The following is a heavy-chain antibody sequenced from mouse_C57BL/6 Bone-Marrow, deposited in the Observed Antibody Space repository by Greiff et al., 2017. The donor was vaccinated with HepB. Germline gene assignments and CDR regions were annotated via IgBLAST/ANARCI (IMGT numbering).Heavy chain of an antibody. CDR3: ARQHCGKDYYAMDY. V-gene: IGHV5-12*01. Sequence: EVQRVESGGGLVQPGGSLKLSCAASGFTFSDYYMSWVRQTPEKRLEWVAYISNGGGSTYYPDTVKGRFTISRDNAKNTQYLQMSRLKSEDTAMYYCARQHCGKDYYAMDYWGQGTSVTVSS. D-gene: IGHD1-1*01. CDR1: GFTFSDYY. J-gene: IGHJ4*01. CDR2: ISNGGGST.